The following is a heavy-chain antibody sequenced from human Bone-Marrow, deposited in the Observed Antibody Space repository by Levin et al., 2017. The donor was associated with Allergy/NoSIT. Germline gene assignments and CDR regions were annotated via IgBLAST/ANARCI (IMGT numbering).Heavy chain of an antibody. J-gene: IGHJ3*02. CDR3: VHRLSSGWSHAFDI. Sequence: SGPTLVKPTQTLTVTCTFSGFSLSRSGVGVGWIRQPPGKALEWLGITYWDDDQRYSPSLKSRLSITKDASKNQVLLTVTHVDTVDTGRYVGVHRLSSGWSHAFDIWGQGTVVTVSS. CDR2: TYWDDDQ. V-gene: IGHV2-5*02. CDR1: GFSLSRSGVG. D-gene: IGHD6-19*01.